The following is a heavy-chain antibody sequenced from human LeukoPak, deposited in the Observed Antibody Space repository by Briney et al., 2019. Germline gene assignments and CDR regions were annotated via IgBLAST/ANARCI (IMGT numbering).Heavy chain of an antibody. Sequence: PSETLSLTCAVSGGSISSGGYSWSWIRQPPGKGLEWIGYIYYSGSTYYNPSLKSRVTISVDTSKNQFSLKLSSVTAADTAVYYCAREGGSGYHFDYWGQGTLVTVSS. J-gene: IGHJ4*02. D-gene: IGHD3-22*01. CDR1: GGSISSGGYS. V-gene: IGHV4-30-4*07. CDR3: AREGGSGYHFDY. CDR2: IYYSGST.